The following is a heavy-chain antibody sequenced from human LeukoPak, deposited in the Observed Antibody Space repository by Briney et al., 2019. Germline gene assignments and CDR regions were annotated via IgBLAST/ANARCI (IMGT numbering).Heavy chain of an antibody. CDR2: IDYSGTT. CDR1: GGSISGSSYS. D-gene: IGHD6-19*01. Sequence: PSETLSLTCSVSGGSISGSSYSWGWIRQPPRKGLEWIGNIDYSGTTHYNPSLKSRVTISIDTSKKRFSLTLSSVTAADTAVYYCARENIAVAGMYDYWGQGTLVTVSS. V-gene: IGHV4-39*07. CDR3: ARENIAVAGMYDY. J-gene: IGHJ4*02.